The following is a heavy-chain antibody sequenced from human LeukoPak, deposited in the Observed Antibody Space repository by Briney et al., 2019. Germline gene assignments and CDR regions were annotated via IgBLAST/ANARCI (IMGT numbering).Heavy chain of an antibody. CDR2: MYYSGST. CDR3: ARGGRIVGAISWFDY. Sequence: SETLSLTCTVSGGSINSYYWSWIRQSPGKGLEWIGHMYYSGSTNYNPSLKNRVTISVDTSKNQFSLKLNSVTAADTAVYYCARGGRIVGAISWFDYWGQGTLVTVSS. D-gene: IGHD1-26*01. J-gene: IGHJ4*02. CDR1: GGSINSYY. V-gene: IGHV4-59*01.